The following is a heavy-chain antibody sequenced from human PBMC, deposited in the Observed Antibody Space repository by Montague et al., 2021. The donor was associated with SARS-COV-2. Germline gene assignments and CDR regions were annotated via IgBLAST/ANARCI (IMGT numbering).Heavy chain of an antibody. CDR2: IDTHGSTT. D-gene: IGHD3-10*01. Sequence: SLSLSCAASGFTFSSYWMHWVRQAPGKGLVWVSRIDTHGSTTNYADSVKGRFTISRDTAKNTLYLQMNSLRAEDTAVYYCAKGLSSGSYYSSYFDYWGQGTLVTVSS. J-gene: IGHJ4*02. CDR3: AKGLSSGSYYSSYFDY. V-gene: IGHV3-74*01. CDR1: GFTFSSYW.